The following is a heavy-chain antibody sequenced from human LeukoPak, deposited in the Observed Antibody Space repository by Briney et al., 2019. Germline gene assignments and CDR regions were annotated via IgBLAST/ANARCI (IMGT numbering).Heavy chain of an antibody. CDR3: APRITMVRGVIITPDY. V-gene: IGHV3-23*01. J-gene: IGHJ4*02. CDR2: ISGSGGST. Sequence: PSETLSLTCTVSGGSINSYYWSWIRQPPGKGLEWVSAISGSGGSTYYADSVKGRFTISRDNSKNTLYLQMNSLRAEDTAVYYCAPRITMVRGVIITPDYWGQGTLVTVSS. CDR1: GGSINSYY. D-gene: IGHD3-10*01.